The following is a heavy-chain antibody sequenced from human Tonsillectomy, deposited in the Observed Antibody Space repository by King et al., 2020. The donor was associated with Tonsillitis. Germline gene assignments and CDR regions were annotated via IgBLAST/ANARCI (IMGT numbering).Heavy chain of an antibody. D-gene: IGHD6-13*01. Sequence: QLQESGPGLVKPSGTLSLTCAVSGCSIILDNLWNWVRQPPGKGLEWIGEIYHSGSAFYNPSLKSRVTMSVDNSKNQLSLKLSSVTAADTAVYYCARGSKQYSGSDAFDIWGQGTMVTVSS. J-gene: IGHJ3*02. CDR1: GCSIILDNL. CDR3: ARGSKQYSGSDAFDI. CDR2: IYHSGSA. V-gene: IGHV4-4*02.